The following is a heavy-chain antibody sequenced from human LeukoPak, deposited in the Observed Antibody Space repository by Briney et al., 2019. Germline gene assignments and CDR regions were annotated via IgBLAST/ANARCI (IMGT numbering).Heavy chain of an antibody. D-gene: IGHD3-9*01. CDR2: IYPGDSDT. J-gene: IGHJ3*02. CDR3: ARRYYDILTGQAFDI. Sequence: GESLKISCKGSGYSFTSYWIGWVHQMPGKGLEWMGIIYPGDSDTRYSPSFQGQVTISADKSISTAYLQWSSLKASDTAMYYCARRYYDILTGQAFDIWGQGTMVTVSS. V-gene: IGHV5-51*07. CDR1: GYSFTSYW.